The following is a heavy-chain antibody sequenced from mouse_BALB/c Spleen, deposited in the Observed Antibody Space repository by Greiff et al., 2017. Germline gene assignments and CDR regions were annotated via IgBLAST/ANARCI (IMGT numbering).Heavy chain of an antibody. CDR1: GYTFTSYY. J-gene: IGHJ1*01. Sequence: QVQLQQPGAELVKPGASVKLSCKASGYTFTSYYMYWVKQRPGQGLEWIGGINPSNGGTNFNEKFKSKATLTVDKSSSTAYMQLSSLTSEDSAVYYCTRDDWDRYFDVWGAGTTVTVSS. CDR2: INPSNGGT. V-gene: IGHV1S81*02. D-gene: IGHD4-1*01. CDR3: TRDDWDRYFDV.